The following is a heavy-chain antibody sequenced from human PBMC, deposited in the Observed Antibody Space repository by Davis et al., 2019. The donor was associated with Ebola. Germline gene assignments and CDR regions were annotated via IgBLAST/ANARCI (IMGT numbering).Heavy chain of an antibody. CDR1: GFTFSSYG. V-gene: IGHV3-30*03. J-gene: IGHJ5*02. CDR2: ISYDGSNK. CDR3: ARDSHYYDFWSRAFDP. D-gene: IGHD3-3*01. Sequence: GGSLRLSCAASGFTFSSYGMHWVRQAPGKGLEWVAVISYDGSNKYYADSVKGRFTISRDNSKNTLYLQMNSLRAEDTAVYYCARDSHYYDFWSRAFDPWGQGTLVTVSS.